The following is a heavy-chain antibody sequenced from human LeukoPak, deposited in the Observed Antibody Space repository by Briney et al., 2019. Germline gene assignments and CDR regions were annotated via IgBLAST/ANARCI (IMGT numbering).Heavy chain of an antibody. J-gene: IGHJ4*02. CDR2: INHSGST. CDR1: GGSFSGYY. Sequence: SETLSLTCAVCGGSFSGYYWSWIRQPPGKGLEWIGEINHSGSTNYNPSLKSRVTISVDTSKNQFSLKLSSVTAADTAVYYCARGLGSGSSPVDYWGQGTLVTVSS. CDR3: ARGLGSGSSPVDY. D-gene: IGHD3-10*01. V-gene: IGHV4-34*01.